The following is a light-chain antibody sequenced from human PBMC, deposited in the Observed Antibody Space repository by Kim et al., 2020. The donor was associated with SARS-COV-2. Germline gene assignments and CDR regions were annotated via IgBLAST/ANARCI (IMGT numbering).Light chain of an antibody. CDR3: QQYGSSPYT. CDR2: GAS. J-gene: IGKJ2*01. CDR1: QSVSSSY. V-gene: IGKV3-20*01. Sequence: LSPGDRATLSCRVSQSVSSSYLAWYQPKPGQAPRLLIYGASSRATGIPDRFSGSGSGTDFTLTISRLEPEDFAVYYCQQYGSSPYTFGQGTKLEI.